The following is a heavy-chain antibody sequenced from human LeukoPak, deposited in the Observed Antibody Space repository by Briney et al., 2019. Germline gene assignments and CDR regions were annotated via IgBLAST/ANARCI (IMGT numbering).Heavy chain of an antibody. V-gene: IGHV3-48*03. CDR3: AREDSTLDY. CDR1: GSTFSNYE. D-gene: IGHD6-13*01. J-gene: IGHJ4*02. CDR2: ISNSGSTI. Sequence: GGSLRLSCAASGSTFSNYEMNWVRQAPGKGLEWVSYISNSGSTIYYADSVKGRFTISRDNAKNSLYLQMNSLRAEDTAVYYCAREDSTLDYWGQGTLVTVSS.